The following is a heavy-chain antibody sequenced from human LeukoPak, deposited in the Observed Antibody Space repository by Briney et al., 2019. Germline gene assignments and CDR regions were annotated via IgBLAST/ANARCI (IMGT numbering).Heavy chain of an antibody. V-gene: IGHV4-59*01. CDR3: ARSRGLAHYFDY. CDR2: IYYSGST. CDR1: GGSISSYY. J-gene: IGHJ4*02. Sequence: SETLSLTCTVSGGSISSYYWSWIRQPPGKGLEWIGYIYYSGSTNYNPSLKSRVTISVDTSKNQFSLKLSSVTAADTAVYYCARSRGLAHYFDYWGQGTLVTVSS. D-gene: IGHD2-15*01.